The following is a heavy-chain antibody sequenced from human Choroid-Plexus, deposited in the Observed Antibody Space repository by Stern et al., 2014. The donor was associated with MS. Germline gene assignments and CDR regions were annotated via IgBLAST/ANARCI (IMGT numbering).Heavy chain of an antibody. Sequence: VQLVESGGGVVQHGRPLRLSCVASVFTFGSCAMHWVRQAPGKGLEWVAGVSYDGSNKYYADSVKGRFTISRDNSQNTLYMQMSSLRPEDTAVYYCAKDRQYLTYFFDHWGQGSLVTVSS. J-gene: IGHJ5*02. V-gene: IGHV3-30*18. CDR2: VSYDGSNK. D-gene: IGHD2/OR15-2a*01. CDR1: VFTFGSCA. CDR3: AKDRQYLTYFFDH.